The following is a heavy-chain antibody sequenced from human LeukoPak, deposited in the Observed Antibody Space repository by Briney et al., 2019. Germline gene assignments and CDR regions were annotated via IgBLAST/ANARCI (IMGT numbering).Heavy chain of an antibody. CDR1: GGSINSDY. Sequence: PSETLSLTCTVSGGSINSDYWSWIRQPPGKGLEWIGYIYNSGTTNYNPSLKSRVTISVDTSKNQFSPKLPSVTAADTAMYYCATLRDGYEFDYWGQGTLVTVSS. CDR3: ATLRDGYEFDY. J-gene: IGHJ4*02. CDR2: IYNSGTT. D-gene: IGHD5-24*01. V-gene: IGHV4-59*01.